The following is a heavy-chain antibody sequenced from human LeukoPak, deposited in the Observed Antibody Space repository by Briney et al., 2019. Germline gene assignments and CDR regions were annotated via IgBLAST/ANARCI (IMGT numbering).Heavy chain of an antibody. D-gene: IGHD2-2*01. CDR3: AKRPSSSTTGSASAFDI. Sequence: GGSLRLSCAASGFIFSSHAMSWVRQAPGKGLQWVSAISDGGGTTFYADSVKGRFAISRDNSKNTLFLQMNSLRAEDTALYYCAKRPSSSTTGSASAFDIWGQGTMVTVSS. CDR2: ISDGGGTT. CDR1: GFIFSSHA. J-gene: IGHJ3*02. V-gene: IGHV3-23*01.